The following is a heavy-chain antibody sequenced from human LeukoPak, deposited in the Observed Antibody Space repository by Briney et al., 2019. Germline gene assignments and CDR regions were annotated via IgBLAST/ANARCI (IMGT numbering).Heavy chain of an antibody. D-gene: IGHD6-19*01. CDR3: ARGMEHSSGWSRLYYFDY. Sequence: GASVKVSCKASGYTFTGYYMHWVRQAPGQGLEWMGWINPNSGGPNYAQKFQGRVTITRDTSISTAYMELSRLRSDDTAVYYCARGMEHSSGWSRLYYFDYWGQGTLVTVSS. CDR2: INPNSGGP. J-gene: IGHJ4*02. CDR1: GYTFTGYY. V-gene: IGHV1-2*02.